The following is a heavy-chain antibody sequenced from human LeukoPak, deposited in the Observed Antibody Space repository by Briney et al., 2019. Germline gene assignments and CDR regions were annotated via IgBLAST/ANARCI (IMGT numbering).Heavy chain of an antibody. Sequence: SVKVSCKASGGTFSSYAISWVRQAPGQGLEWMGGIIPIFVTANYAQKFQGRVTITADESTSTAYMELSSLRSEDTAVYYCARDRSEGAYQLLSALNWFDPWGQGTLVTVSS. V-gene: IGHV1-69*01. J-gene: IGHJ5*02. CDR3: ARDRSEGAYQLLSALNWFDP. CDR1: GGTFSSYA. D-gene: IGHD2-2*01. CDR2: IIPIFVTA.